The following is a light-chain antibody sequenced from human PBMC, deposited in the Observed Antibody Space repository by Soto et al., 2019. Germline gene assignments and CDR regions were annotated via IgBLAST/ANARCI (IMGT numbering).Light chain of an antibody. CDR1: QSVSTSQ. CDR3: QQYLSSPLT. Sequence: EIVLTQSPGTLSLSPGERATLSCRASQSVSTSQFAWHQQKPGQAPRLLIYGASTRATVIPDRFSGSGSGTDFTLTISRLEPEDFAVYYCQQYLSSPLTFGQGTRLEIK. J-gene: IGKJ5*01. CDR2: GAS. V-gene: IGKV3-20*01.